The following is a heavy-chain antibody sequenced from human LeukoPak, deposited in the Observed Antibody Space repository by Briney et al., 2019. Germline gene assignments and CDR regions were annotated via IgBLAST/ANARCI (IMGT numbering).Heavy chain of an antibody. CDR3: ASSYYYDGDY. CDR1: GFPFSNYN. V-gene: IGHV3-7*01. J-gene: IGHJ4*02. CDR2: INQDGSEK. D-gene: IGHD3-22*01. Sequence: SGGSLRLSCAASGFPFSNYNMNWVRQAPGKGLEWVANINQDGSEKNYVDSVKGRFTISRDNAKNSLYLQMNSLRAEDTALYYCASSYYYDGDYWGQGTLVTVSS.